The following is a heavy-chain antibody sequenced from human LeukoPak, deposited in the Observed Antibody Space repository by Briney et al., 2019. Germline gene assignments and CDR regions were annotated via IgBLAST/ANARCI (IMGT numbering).Heavy chain of an antibody. CDR2: INPNSGGT. V-gene: IGHV1-2*06. CDR3: ASTFRTRGYYMDV. CDR1: GYTFTGYY. D-gene: IGHD3-10*01. Sequence: ASVKVSCKASGYTFTGYYMHWVRQAPGQGLEWMGRINPNSGGTNYAQKFQGRVTMTKDTSISTAYLELSRLRSDDTAVYYCASTFRTRGYYMDVWGKGTTVTVSS. J-gene: IGHJ6*03.